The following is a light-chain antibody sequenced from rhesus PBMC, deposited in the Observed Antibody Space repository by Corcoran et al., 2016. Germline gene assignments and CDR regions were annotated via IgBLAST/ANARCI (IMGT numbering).Light chain of an antibody. CDR3: QQGYSTPFT. V-gene: IGKV1-32*03. J-gene: IGKJ3*01. CDR2: YAN. Sequence: DIQMSQSPSSLSASVGDRVTITCRASQGISSYLDWYQQKPGKALKPLIYYANSLASGVPSMFSGSGAGTDYTLTISSLPPEDFATYYCQQGYSTPFTFGPGTKLDIK. CDR1: QGISSY.